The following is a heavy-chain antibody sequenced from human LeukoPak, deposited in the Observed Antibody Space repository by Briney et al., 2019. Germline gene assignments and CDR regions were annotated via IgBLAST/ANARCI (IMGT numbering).Heavy chain of an antibody. CDR1: GFTFSSYW. CDR2: IKQDGGET. V-gene: IGHV3-7*01. D-gene: IGHD4-11*01. J-gene: IGHJ4*02. Sequence: GGSLRLSCVASGFTFSSYWMSWVRQAPGKGLEWVANIKQDGGETFYVDSVKGRFTISRDNAKNSLYLQMNSLRAEDTAVYYCAREDHSNYNYWGQGTLVTVSS. CDR3: AREDHSNYNY.